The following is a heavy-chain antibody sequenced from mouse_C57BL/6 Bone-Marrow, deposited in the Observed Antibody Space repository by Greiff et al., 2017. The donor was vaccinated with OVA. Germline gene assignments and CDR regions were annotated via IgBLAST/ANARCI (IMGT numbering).Heavy chain of an antibody. V-gene: IGHV1-15*01. CDR2: IDPENGGT. D-gene: IGHD2-5*01. Sequence: VQLQQSGAELVRPGASVTLSCKASGYTFTDYEMHWVKQTPVHGLEWIGAIDPENGGTAYNQKFQGKAILTADKSSSTAYMELRSLTSEDSAVYYCTRGYSNYYAMDYWGQGTAVTVSS. CDR3: TRGYSNYYAMDY. CDR1: GYTFTDYE. J-gene: IGHJ4*01.